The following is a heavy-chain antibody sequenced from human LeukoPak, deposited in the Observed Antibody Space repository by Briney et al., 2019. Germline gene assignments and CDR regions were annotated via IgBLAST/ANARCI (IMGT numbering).Heavy chain of an antibody. CDR1: GFTFSNYE. D-gene: IGHD5-12*01. CDR2: IYNGAI. J-gene: IGHJ3*01. Sequence: GGSLRLSCSGSGFTFSNYEMNWVRQAPGKGLEWVSFIYNGAIYYADSVKGRFITSRDNANNLLYLQMNRLRDEDTAIYYCARDAVATWSAFDLWGQGTMVTASS. V-gene: IGHV3-48*03. CDR3: ARDAVATWSAFDL.